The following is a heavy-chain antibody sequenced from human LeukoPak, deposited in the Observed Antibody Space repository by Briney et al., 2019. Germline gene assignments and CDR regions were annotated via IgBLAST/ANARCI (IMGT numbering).Heavy chain of an antibody. V-gene: IGHV4-38-2*02. CDR2: IYHSGST. Sequence: PSETLSLTCTVSGYSISSGYYWGWIRQPPGKGLEWIGSIYHSGSTYYNPSLKSRVTISVDTSKNQFSLKLSSVTAADTAVYYCARVSSQRDAFDIWGQGTMVTVSS. CDR3: ARVSSQRDAFDI. D-gene: IGHD5/OR15-5a*01. CDR1: GYSISSGYY. J-gene: IGHJ3*02.